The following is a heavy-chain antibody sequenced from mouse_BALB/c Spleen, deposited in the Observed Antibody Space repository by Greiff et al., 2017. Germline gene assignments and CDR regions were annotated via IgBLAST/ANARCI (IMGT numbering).Heavy chain of an antibody. CDR1: GFTFSSLG. J-gene: IGHJ4*01. CDR2: ISSGGSTI. CDR3: ARSREGMDY. V-gene: IGHV5-17*02. Sequence: VQLGELGGGLVQPGGSRKPSGAAFGFTFSSLGRHGVRQAPERGLEWVANISSGGSTIYYADTVKGRFTISRDNPKNTLFLQMTSLRSEDTAMYYCARSREGMDYWGQGTSVTVSS.